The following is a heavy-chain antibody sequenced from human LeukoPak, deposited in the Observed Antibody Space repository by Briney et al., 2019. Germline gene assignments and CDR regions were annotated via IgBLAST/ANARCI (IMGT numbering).Heavy chain of an antibody. CDR1: GYSLSSGYY. J-gene: IGHJ4*02. D-gene: IGHD2-2*01. Sequence: PSETLSLTCAVSGYSLSSGYYWGWIRQPPGKGLEWIGSIYHSGSTYYNPSLKSRVTISVDTSKNQFSLKLSSVTAADTAVYYCARLRDIVVVPAASRRGTIFDYWGQGTLVTVSS. CDR3: ARLRDIVVVPAASRRGTIFDY. CDR2: IYHSGST. V-gene: IGHV4-38-2*01.